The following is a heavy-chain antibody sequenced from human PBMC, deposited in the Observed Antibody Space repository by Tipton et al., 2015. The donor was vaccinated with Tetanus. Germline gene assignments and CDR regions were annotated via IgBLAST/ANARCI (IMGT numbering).Heavy chain of an antibody. CDR3: ARVPGAGVGYCSGGNCHYFDY. CDR2: ITGSSSYI. Sequence: SLRLSCAASGFTFSSFGMTWVRQALGKGLEWVSSITGSSSYIYYADSVKGRFTISRDNAKNSLYLQMNSLRAEDTAMYYCARVPGAGVGYCSGGNCHYFDYWGQGTLVTVSS. V-gene: IGHV3-21*01. CDR1: GFTFSSFG. J-gene: IGHJ4*02. D-gene: IGHD2-15*01.